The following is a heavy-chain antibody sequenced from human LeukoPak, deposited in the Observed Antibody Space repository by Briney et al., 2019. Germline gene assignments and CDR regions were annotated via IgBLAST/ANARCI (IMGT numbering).Heavy chain of an antibody. D-gene: IGHD2-8*01. Sequence: PSETLSLTCTVSGGSISSYYWSWIRQPAGKGLEWIGRIYTSGSTNYNPSLKSRVTMSVDTSESQFSLKLSSVTAADTAVYYCAREREDIKLMLYAYYFDYWGQGTLVTVSS. CDR2: IYTSGST. CDR1: GGSISSYY. J-gene: IGHJ4*02. V-gene: IGHV4-4*07. CDR3: AREREDIKLMLYAYYFDY.